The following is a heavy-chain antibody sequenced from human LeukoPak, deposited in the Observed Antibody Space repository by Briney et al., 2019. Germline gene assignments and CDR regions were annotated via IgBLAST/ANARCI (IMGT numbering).Heavy chain of an antibody. CDR1: GFTFSAFA. CDR2: ITDDGYNT. V-gene: IGHV3-23*01. D-gene: IGHD6-19*01. J-gene: IGHJ4*02. CDR3: AKDLSYTSGASDH. Sequence: GGSLGLSCAASGFTFSAFAMTWVRQAPGKGLEWVSTITDDGYNTYSADSVEGRITFSRDNSKNTLSLQLRSLRAEDTAVYYCAKDLSYTSGASDHWGQGTLVTVSS.